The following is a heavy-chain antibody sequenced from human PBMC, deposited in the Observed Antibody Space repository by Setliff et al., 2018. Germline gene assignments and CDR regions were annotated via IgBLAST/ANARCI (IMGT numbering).Heavy chain of an antibody. J-gene: IGHJ4*02. V-gene: IGHV3-74*01. Sequence: PGGSLRLSCAASGFTFVNYWMHWVRQAPGKGLVWVSRVDSDGSSTIYADSVKGRFTISRDNSKNTLYLQMNSLRAEDTAVYYCAKDFSLYDILTGYYPYWGQGTPVTVSS. CDR2: VDSDGSST. CDR3: AKDFSLYDILTGYYPY. D-gene: IGHD3-9*01. CDR1: GFTFVNYW.